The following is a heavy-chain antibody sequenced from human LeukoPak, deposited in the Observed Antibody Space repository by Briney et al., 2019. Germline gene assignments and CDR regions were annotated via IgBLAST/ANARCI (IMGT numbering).Heavy chain of an antibody. CDR1: GYSISSGYY. CDR3: ARAAPENGAFDI. D-gene: IGHD6-13*01. Sequence: SETLSLTCTVSGYSISSGYYWGWIRQPPGKGLEWIGEIYHSGSTNYNPSLKSRVTISLDKSKNQFSLKLNSLTAADTAIYYCARAAPENGAFDIWGQGTMVTVSS. V-gene: IGHV4-38-2*02. J-gene: IGHJ3*02. CDR2: IYHSGST.